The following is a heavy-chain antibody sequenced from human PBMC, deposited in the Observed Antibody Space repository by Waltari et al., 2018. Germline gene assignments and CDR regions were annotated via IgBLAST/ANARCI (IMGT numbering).Heavy chain of an antibody. Sequence: QVQLVQSGAEVRKPGSSVKVSCKAFGGTVSSYATSGVRQAPGQGLEWMGGIIPIFGTANYAQKFQGRVTITADESTSTAYMELSSLRSEDTAVYYCARVGGSYYYFDYWGQGTLVTVSS. CDR1: GGTVSSYA. D-gene: IGHD1-26*01. V-gene: IGHV1-69*01. CDR2: IIPIFGTA. J-gene: IGHJ4*02. CDR3: ARVGGSYYYFDY.